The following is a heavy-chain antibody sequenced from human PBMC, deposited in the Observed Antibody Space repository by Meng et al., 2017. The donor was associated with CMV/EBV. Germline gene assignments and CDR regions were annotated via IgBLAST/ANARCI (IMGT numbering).Heavy chain of an antibody. CDR3: AGGLRNYYDSSGPAYYFDY. J-gene: IGHJ4*02. D-gene: IGHD3-22*01. Sequence: SETLSLTCTVSGGSISSYYWSWIRQPPGKGLEWIGYIYYSRRPNYNPSLKGRVTISVDTSKNQFSLKLSAVTAADTAVYYCAGGLRNYYDSSGPAYYFDYWGQGTLVTVSS. CDR1: GGSISSYY. V-gene: IGHV4-59*01. CDR2: IYYSRRP.